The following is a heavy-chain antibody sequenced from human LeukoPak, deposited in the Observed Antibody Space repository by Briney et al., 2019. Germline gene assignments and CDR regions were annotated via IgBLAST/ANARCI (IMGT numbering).Heavy chain of an antibody. D-gene: IGHD3-3*01. V-gene: IGHV4-4*02. CDR2: VHLDGRT. CDR3: TREGGFYRPLDY. CDR1: GGSVTSTNW. Sequence: SETLSLTCAVSGGSVTSTNWWTWVRQPPGKGLEWIGEVHLDGRTNYNPSLTGRLTLSVDLYENHISLKLTSVTAADTAVYYCTREGGFYRPLDYLGQGTLVTVSS. J-gene: IGHJ4*02.